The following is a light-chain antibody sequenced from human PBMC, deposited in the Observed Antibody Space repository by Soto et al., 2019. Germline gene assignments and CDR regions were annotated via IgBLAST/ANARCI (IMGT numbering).Light chain of an antibody. J-gene: IGKJ2*01. CDR3: QQRSNWPPYT. Sequence: EIVLTQSPATLSLSPGERATLSCRASQRVSSYLAGYQQKPGQAPRLLLYDASNRATGIPARFSGSGSGTDFTLTISSLEPEDFAVYYCQQRSNWPPYTFGQGTKLEIK. V-gene: IGKV3-11*01. CDR1: QRVSSY. CDR2: DAS.